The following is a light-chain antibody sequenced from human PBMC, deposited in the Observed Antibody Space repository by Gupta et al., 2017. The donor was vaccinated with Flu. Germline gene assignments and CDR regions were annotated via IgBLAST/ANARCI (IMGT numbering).Light chain of an antibody. CDR3: QQYDNLLLA. CDR2: DAS. CDR1: QDITNY. V-gene: IGKV1-33*01. Sequence: PSSLSASVGDRVTITCQASQDITNYLNWYQQKPGKVPTLLIYDASKLETGVPSRFSGSGSGTDFTFTISSLQPEDIATYYCQQYDNLLLAFGGGTKVEIK. J-gene: IGKJ4*01.